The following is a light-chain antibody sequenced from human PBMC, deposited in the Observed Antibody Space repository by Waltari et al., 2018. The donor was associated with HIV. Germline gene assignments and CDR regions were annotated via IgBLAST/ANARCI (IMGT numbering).Light chain of an antibody. J-gene: IGLJ3*02. CDR1: NSNLGSNS. CDR2: RDD. Sequence: QSVVTQPTSASGTPGQRAVIPCSGSNSNLGSNSVNLYQQVPGAAPKIPIYRDDKRFSWVPDRFSGSKSATSAALAISELRSEDEADYYCAVWDDSLRGGVFGGGTKLTVL. CDR3: AVWDDSLRGGV. V-gene: IGLV1-47*01.